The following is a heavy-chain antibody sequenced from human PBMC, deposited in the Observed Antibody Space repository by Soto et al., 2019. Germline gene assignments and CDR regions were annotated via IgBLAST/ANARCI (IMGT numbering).Heavy chain of an antibody. J-gene: IGHJ4*02. CDR3: AREGSYSAYNFAHGIQLWSFDF. CDR2: IFSSGST. Sequence: SWVRQPAGKGLEWIGRIFSSGSTSFNPSLESRVAMSVDTSKNHFSLNLSSATAADMAVYYCAREGSYSAYNFAHGIQLWSFDFWGQGALVTVSS. D-gene: IGHD5-12*01. V-gene: IGHV4-4*07.